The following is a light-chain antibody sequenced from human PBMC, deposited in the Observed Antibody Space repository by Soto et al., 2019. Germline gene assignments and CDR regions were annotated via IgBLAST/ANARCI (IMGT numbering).Light chain of an antibody. J-gene: IGLJ1*01. CDR1: SSDIGGYNA. Sequence: QSALTQPASVSGSPGQTITISCTGTSSDIGGYNAVSWYQHHPGKAPKLIIYEVTHRPSGVSDRFSASKSGNTASLTISGLQAEDEADYYCNSFRVSHLYVFGPGKKVNVL. CDR3: NSFRVSHLYV. CDR2: EVT. V-gene: IGLV2-14*01.